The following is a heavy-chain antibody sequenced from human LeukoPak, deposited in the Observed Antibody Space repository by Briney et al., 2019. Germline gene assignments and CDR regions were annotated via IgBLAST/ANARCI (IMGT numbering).Heavy chain of an antibody. Sequence: GGSLRLSCAASGFTFSSYAMSWVRQAPGKGLEWVSAISGSGGSTYYADSVKGRFTISRDNSKNTLYLQMNSLRAEDTAVYYCAKGLFGGCSNTSCYTFDYWGQGTLVTVSS. CDR3: AKGLFGGCSNTSCYTFDY. J-gene: IGHJ4*02. V-gene: IGHV3-23*01. CDR2: ISGSGGST. CDR1: GFTFSSYA. D-gene: IGHD2-2*02.